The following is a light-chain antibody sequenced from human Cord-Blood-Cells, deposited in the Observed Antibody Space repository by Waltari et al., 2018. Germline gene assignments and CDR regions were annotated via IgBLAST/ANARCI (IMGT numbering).Light chain of an antibody. CDR1: QSVSSSY. J-gene: IGKJ1*01. CDR2: GAS. Sequence: ELVLTQSPGTLSLSPGESATLSCRASQSVSSSYLAWYQQKPGQAPRLLIYGASSRATGIPDRFSGSGSGTDFTLTISRLEPEDFAVYYCQQYGSSPRTFGKGTKVEIK. V-gene: IGKV3-20*01. CDR3: QQYGSSPRT.